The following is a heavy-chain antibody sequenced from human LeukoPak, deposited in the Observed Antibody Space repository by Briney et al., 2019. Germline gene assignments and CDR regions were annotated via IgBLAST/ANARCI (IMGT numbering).Heavy chain of an antibody. V-gene: IGHV3-23*01. J-gene: IGHJ6*03. CDR3: AKVYWSYYYYMDV. D-gene: IGHD2-8*02. CDR1: GFTFSSYG. Sequence: GRSLRLSCAASGFTFSSYGMNWVRQAPGKGLEWVSVISGSGGSTYYADSVKGRFTISRDNSKNTLYLQMNSLRAEDTAVYYCAKVYWSYYYYMDVWGKGTTVTISS. CDR2: ISGSGGST.